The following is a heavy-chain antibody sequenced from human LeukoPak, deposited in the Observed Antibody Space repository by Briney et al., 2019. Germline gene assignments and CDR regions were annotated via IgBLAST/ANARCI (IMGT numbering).Heavy chain of an antibody. CDR3: ASLPAATGSHAFDI. Sequence: ASVKVSCKASGYTFTTYYIHWVRQAPGQGLEWMGIINPSGGGTSYAQKFQGGVTMTRDTSTSTVYMELSGLRSEDTALYYCASLPAATGSHAFDIWGQGTMVTVSS. D-gene: IGHD2-2*01. J-gene: IGHJ3*02. CDR2: INPSGGGT. V-gene: IGHV1-46*01. CDR1: GYTFTTYY.